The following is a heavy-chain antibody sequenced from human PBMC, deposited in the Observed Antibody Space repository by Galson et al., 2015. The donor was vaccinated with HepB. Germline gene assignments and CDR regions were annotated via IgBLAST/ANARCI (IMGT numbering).Heavy chain of an antibody. J-gene: IGHJ4*02. Sequence: SVKVSCKASGYTFTGYYMHWVRQAPGQGLEWMGWINPNSGGTNYAQKFQGWVTMTRDTSISTAYMELSRLRADDTAVYYCAREESHYDSSGYYGYWGQGTLVTVSS. D-gene: IGHD3-22*01. CDR2: INPNSGGT. V-gene: IGHV1-2*04. CDR3: AREESHYDSSGYYGY. CDR1: GYTFTGYY.